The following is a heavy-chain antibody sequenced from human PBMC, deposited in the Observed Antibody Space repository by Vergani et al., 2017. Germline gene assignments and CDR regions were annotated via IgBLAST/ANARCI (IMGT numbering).Heavy chain of an antibody. Sequence: EVHLLESGGGLVQSGGSLRLSCAASGFTFSNSAVSWVRQAPGRGRAWVSSISGPGLSTYYADSVKGRFSISRDNAKNTVFLQMHSLRAEDTALYYSGKDRIDLGSYFFDSWGHGILVTVSS. CDR2: ISGPGLST. CDR3: GKDRIDLGSYFFDS. V-gene: IGHV3-23*01. CDR1: GFTFSNSA. J-gene: IGHJ4*01. D-gene: IGHD2/OR15-2a*01.